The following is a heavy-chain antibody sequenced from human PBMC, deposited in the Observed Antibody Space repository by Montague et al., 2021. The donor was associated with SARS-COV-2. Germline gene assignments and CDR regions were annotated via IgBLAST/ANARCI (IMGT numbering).Heavy chain of an antibody. D-gene: IGHD6-13*01. J-gene: IGHJ5*02. Sequence: SETLSLTCAVYGGSFSAYYWSWIRQPPGKGLEWIGEINHSGSTNYNPSLKSRVTISVDTSKNQFSQKLSSVTAADTAVYYCARTDYISSWFGAKKWFDPWGQGTLVTVSS. CDR1: GGSFSAYY. CDR3: ARTDYISSWFGAKKWFDP. CDR2: INHSGST. V-gene: IGHV4-34*01.